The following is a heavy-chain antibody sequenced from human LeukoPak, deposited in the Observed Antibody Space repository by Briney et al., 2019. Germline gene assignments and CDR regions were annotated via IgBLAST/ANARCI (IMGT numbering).Heavy chain of an antibody. J-gene: IGHJ6*03. CDR3: AKVWGYDFWSGSNYYYYYMDV. CDR2: IRYDGSNK. CDR1: GFTFGSYG. Sequence: GGSLRLSRAASGFTFGSYGMHWVRQAPGKGLEWVAFIRYDGSNKYYADSVKGRFTISRDNSKNTLYLQMNSLRAEDTAVYYCAKVWGYDFWSGSNYYYYYMDVWGKGTTVTVSS. V-gene: IGHV3-30*02. D-gene: IGHD3-3*01.